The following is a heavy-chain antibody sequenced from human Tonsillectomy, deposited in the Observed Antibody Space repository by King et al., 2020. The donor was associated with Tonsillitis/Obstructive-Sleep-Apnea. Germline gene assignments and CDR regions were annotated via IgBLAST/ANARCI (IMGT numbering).Heavy chain of an antibody. D-gene: IGHD1-26*01. V-gene: IGHV3-74*02. J-gene: IGHJ4*02. CDR3: ARGGTYYSVPLDY. Sequence: VQLVESGGGLVQPGGSLRLSCAASGFIFSSYWMHWVRQAPGKGLVWVSRIKGDGFETTYGDSLKGRFTISRDNAKNTLFLQMGNLRAEDTAVYYCARGGTYYSVPLDYWGQGTLVTVSS. CDR2: IKGDGFET. CDR1: GFIFSSYW.